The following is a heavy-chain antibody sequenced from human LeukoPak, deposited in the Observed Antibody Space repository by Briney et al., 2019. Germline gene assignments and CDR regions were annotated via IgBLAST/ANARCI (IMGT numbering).Heavy chain of an antibody. Sequence: SETLSPTCDVSGDFIRSYWWGWVRQPAGKGLEWIGRIYATGSTKFNPSLKSRLTMSMDTSTNQLSLKLSLKLTSVTAADTAVYFCARQGYTANYYFLDFWSQGTLVTVSP. CDR2: IYATGST. CDR1: GDFIRSYW. D-gene: IGHD1-26*01. V-gene: IGHV4-4*07. J-gene: IGHJ4*02. CDR3: ARQGYTANYYFLDF.